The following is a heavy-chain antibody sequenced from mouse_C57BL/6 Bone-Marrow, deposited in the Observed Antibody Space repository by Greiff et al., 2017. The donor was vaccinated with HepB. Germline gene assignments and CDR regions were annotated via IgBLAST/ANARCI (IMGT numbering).Heavy chain of an antibody. Sequence: EVQLQQSGPELVKPGASVKIPCKASGYTFTDYNMDWVKQSHGKSLEWIGDINPNNGGTIYNQKFKGKATLTVDKSSSTAYMELRSLTSEDTAVYYCARGGTVVNYWYFDVWGTGTTVTVSS. J-gene: IGHJ1*03. CDR3: ARGGTVVNYWYFDV. D-gene: IGHD1-1*01. CDR1: GYTFTDYN. V-gene: IGHV1-18*01. CDR2: INPNNGGT.